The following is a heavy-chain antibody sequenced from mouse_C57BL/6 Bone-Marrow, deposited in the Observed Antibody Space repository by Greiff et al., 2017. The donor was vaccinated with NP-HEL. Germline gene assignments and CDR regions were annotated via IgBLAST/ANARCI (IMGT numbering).Heavy chain of an antibody. CDR1: GFNMKNTY. Sequence: VQLQQSVAELVRPGASVKLSCTASGFNMKNTYMHWVKQRPEQGLEWIGRIDPANGNTKYAPKFQGKATITSDTSSNTAYLQLSSLTSEDTAIYSCARDGYDNFYYWGEGPTLTVSS. V-gene: IGHV14-3*01. CDR2: IDPANGNT. CDR3: ARDGYDNFYY. J-gene: IGHJ2*01. D-gene: IGHD2-2*01.